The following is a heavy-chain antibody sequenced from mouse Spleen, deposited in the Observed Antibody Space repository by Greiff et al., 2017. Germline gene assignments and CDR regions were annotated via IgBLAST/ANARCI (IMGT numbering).Heavy chain of an antibody. D-gene: IGHD3-2*01. V-gene: IGHV1-42*01. CDR3: ARDSSGFFYAMDY. Sequence: VQLQQSGPELVKPGASVKISCKASGYSFTGYYMNWVKQSPEKSLEWIGEINPSTGGTTYNQKFKAKATLTVDKSSSTAYMQLKSLTSEDSAVYYCARDSSGFFYAMDYWGQGTSVTVSS. J-gene: IGHJ4*01. CDR2: INPSTGGT. CDR1: GYSFTGYY.